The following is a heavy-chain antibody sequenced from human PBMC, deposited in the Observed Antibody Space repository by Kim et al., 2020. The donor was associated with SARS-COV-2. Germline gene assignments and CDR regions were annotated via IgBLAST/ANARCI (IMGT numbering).Heavy chain of an antibody. J-gene: IGHJ3*02. D-gene: IGHD3-22*01. CDR1: GYSFTSYW. Sequence: GESLKISCKGSGYSFTSYWIGWVRQMPGKGLEWMGIIYPGDSDTRYSPSFQGQVTISADKSISTAYLQWSSLKASDTAMYYCARPRAQRASSGLGGGAFDIWGQGTMVTVSS. CDR3: ARPRAQRASSGLGGGAFDI. CDR2: IYPGDSDT. V-gene: IGHV5-51*01.